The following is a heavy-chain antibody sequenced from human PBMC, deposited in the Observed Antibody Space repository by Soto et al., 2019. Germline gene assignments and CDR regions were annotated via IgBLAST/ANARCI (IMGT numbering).Heavy chain of an antibody. Sequence: GSLRLSCAASGFTFSSYAMHWVRQAPGKGLEWVAVISYDGSNKYYADSVKGRFTISRDNSKNTLYLQMNSLRAEDTAVYYCARDFIIVGATGTDYWGQGTLVTVSS. J-gene: IGHJ4*02. CDR2: ISYDGSNK. CDR1: GFTFSSYA. D-gene: IGHD1-26*01. V-gene: IGHV3-30-3*01. CDR3: ARDFIIVGATGTDY.